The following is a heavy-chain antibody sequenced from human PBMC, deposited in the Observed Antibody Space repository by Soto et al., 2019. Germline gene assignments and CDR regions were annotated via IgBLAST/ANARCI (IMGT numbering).Heavy chain of an antibody. CDR1: GYTFTSYY. J-gene: IGHJ6*02. Sequence: ASVEVSFKASGYTFTSYYMHWVRQAPGQGLEWMGIINPSGGSTSYAQKFQGRVTMTRDTSTSTVYMELSSLRSEDTAVYYCARVFRLGGYSYGRRDYYYGMDVWGQGTTVTVSS. V-gene: IGHV1-46*01. D-gene: IGHD5-18*01. CDR2: INPSGGST. CDR3: ARVFRLGGYSYGRRDYYYGMDV.